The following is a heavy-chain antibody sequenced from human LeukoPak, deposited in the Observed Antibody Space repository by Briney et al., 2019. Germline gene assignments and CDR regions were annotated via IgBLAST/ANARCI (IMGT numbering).Heavy chain of an antibody. D-gene: IGHD6-6*01. CDR1: GGSISISSYY. Sequence: SETLSLTCTVSGGSISISSYYWVWIRQPPGKGLEWIGNIYYSGSTYYNPSFKSRVTISVDTSQNQFSLKLNSVTAADTAVYYCARYSSSSGWFDPWGQGTLVTVSS. CDR3: ARYSSSSGWFDP. J-gene: IGHJ5*02. V-gene: IGHV4-39*01. CDR2: IYYSGST.